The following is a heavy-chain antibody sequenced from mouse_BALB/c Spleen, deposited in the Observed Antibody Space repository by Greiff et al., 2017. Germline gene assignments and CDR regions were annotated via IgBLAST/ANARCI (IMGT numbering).Heavy chain of an antibody. D-gene: IGHD1-1*01. CDR3: TRPSNYYGSSYYYAMDY. CDR2: IYPSDSYT. Sequence: VQLQQPGAELVRPGASVKLSCKASGYTFTSYWINWVKQRPGQGLEWIGNIYPSDSYTNYNQKFKDKATLTVDKSSSTAYMQLSSPTSEDSAVYYCTRPSNYYGSSYYYAMDYWGQGTSVTVSS. V-gene: IGHV1-69*02. CDR1: GYTFTSYW. J-gene: IGHJ4*01.